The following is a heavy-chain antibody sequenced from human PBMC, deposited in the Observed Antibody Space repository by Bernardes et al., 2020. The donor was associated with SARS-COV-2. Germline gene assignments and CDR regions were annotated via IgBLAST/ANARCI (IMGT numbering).Heavy chain of an antibody. V-gene: IGHV2-26*01. CDR2: IFSNDAT. Sequence: SGPTLVKPTETLTLTCTVSGFSLSDSTVGVSWIRQPPGKALEWLAHIFSNDATSYSAPLKSRLTISRDTSKGQVVLRMTNVDPGDTGTYYCAHRPGFGVFYYGMDVWGQGTTVTVSS. J-gene: IGHJ6*02. CDR1: GFSLSDSTVG. D-gene: IGHD3-10*01. CDR3: AHRPGFGVFYYGMDV.